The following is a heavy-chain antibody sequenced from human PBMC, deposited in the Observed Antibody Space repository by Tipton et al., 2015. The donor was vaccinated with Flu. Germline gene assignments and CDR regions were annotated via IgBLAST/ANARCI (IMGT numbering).Heavy chain of an antibody. J-gene: IGHJ4*02. D-gene: IGHD3-9*01. CDR1: GGTFSSYA. CDR2: IIPILGIA. CDR3: ASGKNYDILTGYYPFDY. Sequence: QLVQSGAEVKKPGSSVKVSCKASGGTFSSYAISWVQQAPGQGLEWMGGIIPILGIANYAQKFQGRVTITADESTSTAYMELSSLRSEDTAEYYCASGKNYDILTGYYPFDYWGQGTLVTVSS. V-gene: IGHV1-69*01.